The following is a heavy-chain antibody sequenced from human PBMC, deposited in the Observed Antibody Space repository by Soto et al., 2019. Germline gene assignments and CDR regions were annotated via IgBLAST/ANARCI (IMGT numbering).Heavy chain of an antibody. Sequence: SQTLSLTCAITGDSVSSNSAGWSWVRQSPSRGIEWLGRTYYRSKWYYEYAVSVRGRITINPATSKNQYSLQLNSVTSEDTAVYFCARGEQYSGRIFDYWGQGTLVTVSS. V-gene: IGHV6-1*01. CDR2: TYYRSKWYY. CDR3: ARGEQYSGRIFDY. J-gene: IGHJ4*01. CDR1: GDSVSSNSAG. D-gene: IGHD1-26*01.